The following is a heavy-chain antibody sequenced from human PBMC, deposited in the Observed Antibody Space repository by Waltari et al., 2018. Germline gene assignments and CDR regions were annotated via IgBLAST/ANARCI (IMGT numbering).Heavy chain of an antibody. D-gene: IGHD5-12*01. CDR1: GGSLSSSSYF. Sequence: QLQLQESGPGLVKPSETLSLTCTVSGGSLSSSSYFWAWLRQPPGKGLEWFGSIYYSGSTYYNLSLKSRVTISVDRSTNQVSLKLTSVTAADTAVYFCAREVPRNGYIGLIYYYMDVWGKGTTVTVSS. J-gene: IGHJ6*03. CDR2: IYYSGST. V-gene: IGHV4-39*01. CDR3: AREVPRNGYIGLIYYYMDV.